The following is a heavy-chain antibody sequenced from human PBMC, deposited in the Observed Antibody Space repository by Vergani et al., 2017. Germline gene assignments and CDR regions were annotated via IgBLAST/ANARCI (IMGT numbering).Heavy chain of an antibody. V-gene: IGHV3-11*06. Sequence: QVQLVESGGGLVKPGGSLRLSCAASGFTFSDYYMSWIRQAPGKGLEWVSYISSSSSYTNYADSVKGRCTISRDNAKNSLYLQMNSLRAEDTAVYYCARDLSEELSPIAAAGPNGYWGQGTLVTVSS. J-gene: IGHJ4*02. CDR3: ARDLSEELSPIAAAGPNGY. D-gene: IGHD6-13*01. CDR2: ISSSSSYT. CDR1: GFTFSDYY.